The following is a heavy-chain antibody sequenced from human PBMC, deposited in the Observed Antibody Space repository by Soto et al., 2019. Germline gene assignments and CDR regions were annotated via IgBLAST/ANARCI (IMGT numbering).Heavy chain of an antibody. V-gene: IGHV4-4*02. J-gene: IGHJ5*02. D-gene: IGHD2-2*01. CDR3: SSRITDAPT. Sequence: QVQLQESGPGLVKPSGTLSLTCAVSGASISSGWWTWVRQPPGKGLEWIGETLYSGTTTYNSSLNTRVTISIDKSTTQFSLNLSSVTAADTAVYYCSSRITDAPTWGQGTLVTVSS. CDR1: GASISSGW. CDR2: TLYSGTT.